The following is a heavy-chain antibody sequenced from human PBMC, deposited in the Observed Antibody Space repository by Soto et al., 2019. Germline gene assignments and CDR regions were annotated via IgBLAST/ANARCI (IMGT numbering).Heavy chain of an antibody. Sequence: ASVKVSCKASVDTFTTYGIIVVRQAPGQGLEWMGWISGYNDNTKYAQKFQGRVIMTADTSTSTAYLELRTLTSDDTAVYYCAREYCTSTSCYGVDYWGQGTLVTVS. CDR2: ISGYNDNT. J-gene: IGHJ4*02. D-gene: IGHD2-2*01. CDR1: VDTFTTYG. V-gene: IGHV1-18*01. CDR3: AREYCTSTSCYGVDY.